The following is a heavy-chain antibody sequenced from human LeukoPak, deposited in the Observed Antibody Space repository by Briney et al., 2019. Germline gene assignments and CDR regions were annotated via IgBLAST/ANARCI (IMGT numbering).Heavy chain of an antibody. V-gene: IGHV1-69*10. CDR1: QGTFSSYT. Sequence: VKVSCMPSQGTFSSYTISCVPQALGQGVEWMGRIIPILVIANYAQKFQGGVTITADKSTRPAYMELSSLRSEDTAVYYCARSVTHQGPFHYWGQGTLVTVSS. CDR3: ARSVTHQGPFHY. J-gene: IGHJ4*02. CDR2: IIPILVIA. D-gene: IGHD4-17*01.